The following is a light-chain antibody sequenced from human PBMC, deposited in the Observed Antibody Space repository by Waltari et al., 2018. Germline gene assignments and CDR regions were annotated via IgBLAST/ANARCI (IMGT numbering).Light chain of an antibody. CDR3: GSYRGSNIYV. Sequence: QSALTQPASVSGSPGQSITISCTGTSSDIGAYNFVSWYQQHPGKVPRVIIYNVNERPSRISSRFSGSKSGNTASLTISVLQPDDEADYYFGSYRGSNIYVFGTGTKVTVL. J-gene: IGLJ1*01. CDR1: SSDIGAYNF. V-gene: IGLV2-14*03. CDR2: NVN.